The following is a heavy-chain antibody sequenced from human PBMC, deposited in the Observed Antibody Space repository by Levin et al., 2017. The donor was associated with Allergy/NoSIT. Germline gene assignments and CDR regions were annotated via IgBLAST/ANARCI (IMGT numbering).Heavy chain of an antibody. V-gene: IGHV3-11*01. J-gene: IGHJ4*02. Sequence: PGESLKISCAASGFIFRDYYMSWIRQTPGKGLEWISYIRSVGNTIYYADSVRGRFTISRDNAKNSLYLQMNSLRAEDTAVYYCARARCSTTSCYTGAFDYWGQGTLVTVSS. CDR1: GFIFRDYY. D-gene: IGHD2-2*02. CDR3: ARARCSTTSCYTGAFDY. CDR2: IRSVGNTI.